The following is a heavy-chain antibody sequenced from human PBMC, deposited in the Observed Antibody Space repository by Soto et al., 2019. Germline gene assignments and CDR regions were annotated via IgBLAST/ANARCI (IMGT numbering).Heavy chain of an antibody. D-gene: IGHD3-9*01. CDR3: ARVPDYDILTGSLVSDYYYYGMDV. CDR1: GYNFNIYG. J-gene: IGHJ6*02. Sequence: GASVKVSCKASGYNFNIYGISWVRQAPGQGLEWMGWISANNGNTKYAQKFQGRVTITADAPTSIAYMELRSLRSEDTAVYYCARVPDYDILTGSLVSDYYYYGMDVWGQGTTVTVSS. CDR2: ISANNGNT. V-gene: IGHV1-18*01.